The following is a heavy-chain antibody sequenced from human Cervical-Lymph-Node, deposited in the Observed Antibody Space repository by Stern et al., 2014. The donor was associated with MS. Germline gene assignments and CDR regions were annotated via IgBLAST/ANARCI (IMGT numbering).Heavy chain of an antibody. Sequence: VQLVESGPGLVKPSETLSLTCTVSGGSISSYYWSLIRQPPGKGLEWIGYIYYSGSTNYNPSLKSRVTISVDTSKNQFSLKLSSVTAADTAVYYCARVYGGYYFDYWGQGTLVTVSS. CDR3: ARVYGGYYFDY. CDR1: GGSISSYY. CDR2: IYYSGST. J-gene: IGHJ4*02. V-gene: IGHV4-59*01. D-gene: IGHD4-23*01.